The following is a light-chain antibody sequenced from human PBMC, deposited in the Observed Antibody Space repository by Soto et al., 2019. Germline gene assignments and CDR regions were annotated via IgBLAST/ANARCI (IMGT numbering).Light chain of an antibody. CDR1: QSVSSY. Sequence: EIVLTQSPATLSLSPGERATLSCRASQSVSSYLAWYQQKPGQAPRLLIYDASNRATGIPARFSGSGSGTDFMRTISRLEPEDFAVYYCQQRSNWPGTLGPGTKLDI. V-gene: IGKV3-11*01. CDR3: QQRSNWPGT. J-gene: IGKJ1*01. CDR2: DAS.